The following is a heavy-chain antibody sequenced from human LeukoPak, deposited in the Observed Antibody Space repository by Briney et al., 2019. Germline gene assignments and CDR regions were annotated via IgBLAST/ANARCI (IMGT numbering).Heavy chain of an antibody. CDR3: ARDWTVTTLGLGMDV. CDR2: ISAYSGNT. V-gene: IGHV1-18*01. CDR1: GYTFTSYG. Sequence: ASVKVSCKASGYTFTSYGISWVRQAPGQGLEWMGWISAYSGNTNYAQKLQGRVTMTTDTSTSTAYMELRSLRSDDTAVYYCARDWTVTTLGLGMDVWGQGTTVTVSS. J-gene: IGHJ6*02. D-gene: IGHD4-17*01.